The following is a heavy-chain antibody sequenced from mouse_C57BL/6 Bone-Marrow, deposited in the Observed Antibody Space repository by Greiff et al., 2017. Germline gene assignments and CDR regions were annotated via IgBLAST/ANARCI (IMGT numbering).Heavy chain of an antibody. D-gene: IGHD1-2*01. CDR2: ISSGNSTI. Sequence: EVQVVESGGGLVKPGGSLKLSRAASGFTFSDYGMHWVRQAPEKGLEWVAYISSGNSTINYADTVKGRFTISRDTATNTLFLQMNSLKSEDSSMYYCARAYGYNECAMDYWGQGTSVTVSA. J-gene: IGHJ4*01. V-gene: IGHV5-17*01. CDR1: GFTFSDYG. CDR3: ARAYGYNECAMDY.